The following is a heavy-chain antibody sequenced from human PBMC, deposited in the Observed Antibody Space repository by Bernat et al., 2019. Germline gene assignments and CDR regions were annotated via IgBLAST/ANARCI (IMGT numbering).Heavy chain of an antibody. CDR3: TTWGKDF. D-gene: IGHD3-16*01. V-gene: IGHV3-73*01. Sequence: EVQLVESGGGLVKPGGSLRLSCAASGFTFSNAWMNWVRQAPGKGLEWVGRIRSKRNKYATAYAASVKGRFTISRDDSKNTAYLQMNSLTTEDTAVYYCTTWGKDFWGQGTLLTVSS. J-gene: IGHJ4*02. CDR2: IRSKRNKYAT. CDR1: GFTFSNAW.